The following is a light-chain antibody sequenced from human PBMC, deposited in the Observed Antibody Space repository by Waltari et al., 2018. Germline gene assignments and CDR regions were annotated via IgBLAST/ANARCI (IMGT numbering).Light chain of an antibody. J-gene: IGLJ2*01. Sequence: QSALTQPRSVSGSPGQSVAISCTGTSSDVGRYNYVSWYQQYPGKAPKLMIYEVTKRPSGGPDRFSGAKSGNTASLTISGLQAEEEADYYCCSYGGAKLIFGGGTRLTVL. CDR2: EVT. CDR1: SSDVGRYNY. CDR3: CSYGGAKLI. V-gene: IGLV2-11*01.